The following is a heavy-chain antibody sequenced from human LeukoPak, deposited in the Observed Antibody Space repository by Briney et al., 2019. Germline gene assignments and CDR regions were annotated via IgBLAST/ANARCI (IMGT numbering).Heavy chain of an antibody. CDR3: AKDSGSSPEYYFDY. D-gene: IGHD1-26*01. V-gene: IGHV3-30*18. CDR2: ISYDGSNK. J-gene: IGHJ4*02. Sequence: GESLRLSCAASGFTFSSYGMHWVRQAPGKGLEWVAVISYDGSNKYYADSVRGRFTISRDNSKNTLYLQMNSLRAEDTAVYYCAKDSGSSPEYYFDYWGQGTLVTVSS. CDR1: GFTFSSYG.